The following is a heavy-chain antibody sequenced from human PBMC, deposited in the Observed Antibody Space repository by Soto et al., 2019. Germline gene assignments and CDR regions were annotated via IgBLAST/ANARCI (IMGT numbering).Heavy chain of an antibody. D-gene: IGHD3-9*01. V-gene: IGHV3-23*01. J-gene: IGHJ4*02. Sequence: GGSLRLSCAASGFTFSSYAMSWVRQAPGKGLEWVSAISGSGGSTYYADSVKGRFTISRDNSKNTLYLQMNSLRAEDTAVYYCAKEQNYDILTGYYNSAAFDYWGQGTLVTVSS. CDR3: AKEQNYDILTGYYNSAAFDY. CDR1: GFTFSSYA. CDR2: ISGSGGST.